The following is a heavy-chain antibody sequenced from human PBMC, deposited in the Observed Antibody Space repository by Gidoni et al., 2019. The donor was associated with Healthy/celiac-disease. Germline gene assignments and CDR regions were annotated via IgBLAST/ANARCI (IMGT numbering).Heavy chain of an antibody. J-gene: IGHJ6*03. CDR3: ARAHWVERMDYYMDV. V-gene: IGHV4-30-4*01. CDR2: IYYSEST. Sequence: QVQLQESGPGLVKPSQTLSLTCTVSGGSISSGDYYWSWIRQPPGKGLEWIRYIYYSESTYYNPSLKSRVTISVDTSKNQFSLKLSSVTAADTAVYYCARAHWVERMDYYMDVWGKGTTVTVSS. CDR1: GGSISSGDYY. D-gene: IGHD2-15*01.